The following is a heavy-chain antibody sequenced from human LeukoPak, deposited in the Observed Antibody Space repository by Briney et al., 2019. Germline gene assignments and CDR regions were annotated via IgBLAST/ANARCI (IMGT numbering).Heavy chain of an antibody. J-gene: IGHJ4*02. CDR1: GFTFSDYY. D-gene: IGHD3-3*01. Sequence: PGGSLRLSCAASGFTFSDYYMSLIRQAPGKGLEWVSYMSSSGSTIYYADSVKGRFTISRDNAKNSLYLQMNSLRAEDTAVYYCARVGGRDYDFWSGSAQYYFDYWGQGTLVTVSS. V-gene: IGHV3-11*01. CDR2: MSSSGSTI. CDR3: ARVGGRDYDFWSGSAQYYFDY.